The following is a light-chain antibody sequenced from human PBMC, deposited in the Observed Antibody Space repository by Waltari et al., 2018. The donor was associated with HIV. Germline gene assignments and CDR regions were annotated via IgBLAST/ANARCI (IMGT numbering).Light chain of an antibody. CDR2: DVS. V-gene: IGLV2-11*01. J-gene: IGLJ2*01. CDR1: SSDVGGYNY. CDR3: CSYAGSYTVV. Sequence: QSALTQPRSVSGSPGQSVTIPCTGTSSDVGGYNYVSWYQQHPGKAPKVIIYDVSKRPSGVPDRFSGSKSGNTASLTISGLQAEDEADYYCCSYAGSYTVVFGGGTKLTVL.